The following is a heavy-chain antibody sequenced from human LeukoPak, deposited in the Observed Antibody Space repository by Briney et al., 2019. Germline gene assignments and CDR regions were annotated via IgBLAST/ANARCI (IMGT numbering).Heavy chain of an antibody. CDR3: ARLQKDYDFWSGYRNWFDP. J-gene: IGHJ5*02. V-gene: IGHV4-39*01. CDR2: IYYSGST. D-gene: IGHD3-3*01. CDR1: GGSISSSSYY. Sequence: PSETLSLTCTVSGGSISSSSYYWGWIRQPPGKGLEWIGSIYYSGSTYYNPSLKSRVTISVDTSKNQFSLKLSSVTAADTAVYYCARLQKDYDFWSGYRNWFDPWGQGTLVTVSS.